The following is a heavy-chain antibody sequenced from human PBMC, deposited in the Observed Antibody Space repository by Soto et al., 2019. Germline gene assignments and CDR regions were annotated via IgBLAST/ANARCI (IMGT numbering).Heavy chain of an antibody. Sequence: PSETLSLTCTVSGGSITNYYWNWIRQPPGKGLEWIGYIYYSGSTYYNPPLKSRVTISVDTSKNQFSLNLNSVTAADTAVYYCARGNHFDRSWFDPWGHGTLVTVSS. CDR1: GGSITNYY. D-gene: IGHD3-22*01. V-gene: IGHV4-59*01. J-gene: IGHJ5*02. CDR2: IYYSGST. CDR3: ARGNHFDRSWFDP.